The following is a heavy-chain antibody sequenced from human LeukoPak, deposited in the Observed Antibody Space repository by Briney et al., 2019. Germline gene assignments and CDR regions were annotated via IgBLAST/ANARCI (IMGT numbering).Heavy chain of an antibody. CDR2: INPYSGAI. D-gene: IGHD2-2*01. V-gene: IGHV1-2*02. CDR1: GFTFTDEY. CDR3: ARDRKSQLLLDY. Sequence: ASVKVSCKSSGFTFTDEYIHWVRQAPGQGLEWMGWINPYSGAINYAQKFQGRVTLTRDTSISTAYMELSRLTSGDTAVYYCARDRKSQLLLDYWGQGILVTVSS. J-gene: IGHJ4*02.